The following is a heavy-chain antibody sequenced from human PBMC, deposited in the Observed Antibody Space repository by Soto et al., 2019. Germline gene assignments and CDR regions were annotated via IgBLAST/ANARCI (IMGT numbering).Heavy chain of an antibody. CDR2: INPSGGST. V-gene: IGHV1-46*01. Sequence: GASVKVSCKASGYTFTSYYMHWVRQAPGQGLEWMGIINPSGGSTSYAQKFQGRVTMTRDTSTSTVYMELSSLRSEDTAVYYCARFRGYYYDSNGMDVWGQGTTVTVSS. CDR3: ARFRGYYYDSNGMDV. D-gene: IGHD3-22*01. J-gene: IGHJ6*02. CDR1: GYTFTSYY.